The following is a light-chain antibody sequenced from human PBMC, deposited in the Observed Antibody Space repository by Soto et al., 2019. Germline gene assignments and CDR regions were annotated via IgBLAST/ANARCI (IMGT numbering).Light chain of an antibody. J-gene: IGLJ3*02. V-gene: IGLV7-46*01. CDR3: LIFAGGARV. Sequence: QTVVTQEPSLTVSPGGTVPLTCGSNTGAVTIGHYPYGFQQKPGQAPRTLVYDTNNRHSWTPARFSGSLLWGKAALTLSGAQSGDEANYYCLIFAGGARVFGKGTMLTVL. CDR2: DTN. CDR1: TGAVTIGHY.